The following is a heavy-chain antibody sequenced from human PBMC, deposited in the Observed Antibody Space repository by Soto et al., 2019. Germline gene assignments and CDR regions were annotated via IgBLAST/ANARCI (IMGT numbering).Heavy chain of an antibody. J-gene: IGHJ3*02. D-gene: IGHD3-10*01. CDR1: GGSISSGGYS. CDR3: VSKFGELLADAFDI. Sequence: TSETLSLTCAVSGGSISSGGYSWSWIRQPPGKGLEWIGYIYHSGSTYYHPSLKSRVTISVDKSKNQFSLRLTSVTAADTAVYYCVSKFGELLADAFDIWGQGTMVTVSS. V-gene: IGHV4-30-2*01. CDR2: IYHSGST.